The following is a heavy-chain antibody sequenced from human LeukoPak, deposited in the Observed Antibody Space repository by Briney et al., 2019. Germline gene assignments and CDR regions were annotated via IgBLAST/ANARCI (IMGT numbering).Heavy chain of an antibody. CDR3: ARDRNFPRDQFDY. D-gene: IGHD4-11*01. V-gene: IGHV3-23*01. CDR2: ISADGGSA. J-gene: IGHJ4*02. CDR1: GFTFGSYA. Sequence: GGSLRLSCAASGFTFGSYAMSWVRQAPGKGLEWVSAISADGGSAWYAGSVRGRSTISRDNSKNTVYLQMKSLGAEDTAVYFCARDRNFPRDQFDYWGQGTLVTVSS.